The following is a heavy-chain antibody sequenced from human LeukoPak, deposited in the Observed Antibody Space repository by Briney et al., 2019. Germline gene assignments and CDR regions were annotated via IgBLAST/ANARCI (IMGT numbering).Heavy chain of an antibody. Sequence: GWSLRLSCAASGITVSSNYMSWVRQAPGKGLEWVSVHYSGGSTKYADSVKGRFTISRDNSKNTLYLQMDSLRAEDTAVYYCAREASRDGYNDAFDIWGQGTMVTVS. V-gene: IGHV3-53*01. J-gene: IGHJ3*02. CDR1: GITVSSNY. CDR2: HYSGGST. D-gene: IGHD5-24*01. CDR3: AREASRDGYNDAFDI.